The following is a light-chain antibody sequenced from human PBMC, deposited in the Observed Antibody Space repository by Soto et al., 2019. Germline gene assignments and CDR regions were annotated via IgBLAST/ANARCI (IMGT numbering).Light chain of an antibody. CDR1: SSDVGGYNY. CDR2: DVS. J-gene: IGLJ2*01. V-gene: IGLV2-14*01. Sequence: QSALTQPASVSGSPGQSITISCTGNSSDVGGYNYVSWYQQHPGKAPKLMIYDVSNRPSGVSNRFSGSKSGNTASLTISGLQAEDEADYYCSSYTSSSNWVFGGGTKLTVL. CDR3: SSYTSSSNWV.